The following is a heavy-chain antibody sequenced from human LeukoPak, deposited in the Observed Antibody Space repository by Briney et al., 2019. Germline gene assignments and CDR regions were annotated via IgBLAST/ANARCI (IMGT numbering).Heavy chain of an antibody. D-gene: IGHD3-10*02. V-gene: IGHV3-48*03. CDR1: GFTFSSYE. CDR2: ISASGTIT. CDR3: AELGITMIGGV. J-gene: IGHJ6*04. Sequence: GGSLRLSCAASGFTFSSYEMNWARQAPGKGLEWISYISASGTITHYADSVEGRFTISRDNAKNSLYLQMNSLRAEDTAVYYCAELGITMIGGVWGKGTTVTISS.